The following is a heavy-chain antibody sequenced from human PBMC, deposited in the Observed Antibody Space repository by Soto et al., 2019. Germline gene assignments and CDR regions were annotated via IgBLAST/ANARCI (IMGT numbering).Heavy chain of an antibody. D-gene: IGHD3-22*01. CDR1: GYTFTSYY. Sequence: ASVKVSCKASGYTFTSYYMHWVRQAPGQGLEWMGIINPSGGSTSYAQKFQGRVTMTRDTSTSTVYMELSSLRSEDTAVYYCAIDSSGYLEYDPWGQGTLVTVSS. V-gene: IGHV1-46*01. J-gene: IGHJ5*02. CDR2: INPSGGST. CDR3: AIDSSGYLEYDP.